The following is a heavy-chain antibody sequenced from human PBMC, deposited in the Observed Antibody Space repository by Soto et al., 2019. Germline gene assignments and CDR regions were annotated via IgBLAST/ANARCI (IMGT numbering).Heavy chain of an antibody. Sequence: EVQLVESGGGLVKPGGSLRLSCAASGFTFGSFSMNWVRQPPGKGLEWVSSIGSGGAYMYYADSVKGRFTISRDNAKNSLYLQMNSLRAEDTAVYYCARDTFTNIAAGFDPWGQGTLVTVSS. CDR2: IGSGGAYM. CDR1: GFTFGSFS. V-gene: IGHV3-21*01. J-gene: IGHJ5*02. D-gene: IGHD6-13*01. CDR3: ARDTFTNIAAGFDP.